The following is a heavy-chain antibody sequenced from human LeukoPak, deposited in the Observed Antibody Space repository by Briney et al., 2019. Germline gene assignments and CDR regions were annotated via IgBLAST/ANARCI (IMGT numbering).Heavy chain of an antibody. CDR1: GFTFSSYA. J-gene: IGHJ4*01. D-gene: IGHD3-3*01. Sequence: GXXRLSCAASGFTFSSYAMSWVRQAPGKGLEGVSAISGSGGSTYYADSVKGRFTISRDNSKNTLYLQMNSLRAEDPAVYYCAKGPRFLEWFGGNYFFYWGHGTLVTVSS. CDR3: AKGPRFLEWFGGNYFFY. V-gene: IGHV3-23*01. CDR2: ISGSGGST.